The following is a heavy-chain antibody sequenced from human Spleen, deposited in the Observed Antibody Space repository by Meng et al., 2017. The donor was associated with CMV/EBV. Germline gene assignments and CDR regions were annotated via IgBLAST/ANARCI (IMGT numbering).Heavy chain of an antibody. CDR3: AREGGVGFTYSGSPGWFDP. CDR2: IYYSGST. V-gene: IGHV4-39*07. Sequence: SETLSLTCTVSGGSISSADFYWSWIRQPPGKGLEWIGSIYYSGSTYYNPSLKSRVTISVDTSKNQFSLKLSSVTAADTAVYYCAREGGVGFTYSGSPGWFDPWGQGTLVTVSS. CDR1: GGSISSADFY. J-gene: IGHJ5*02. D-gene: IGHD1-26*01.